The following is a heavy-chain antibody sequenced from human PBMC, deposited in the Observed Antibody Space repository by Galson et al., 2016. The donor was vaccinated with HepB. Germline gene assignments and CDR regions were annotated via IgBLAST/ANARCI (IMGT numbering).Heavy chain of an antibody. Sequence: SCKASGYTFSFYAMYWVRQAPGQRLEWMGWINAGNGNTKYSRKFQGRVTITRDTFASTAYMELSSLRSEDTAVYYCARGSANWVSYWGQGTLVTVSS. CDR2: INAGNGNT. D-gene: IGHD7-27*01. V-gene: IGHV1-3*01. CDR1: GYTFSFYA. J-gene: IGHJ4*02. CDR3: ARGSANWVSY.